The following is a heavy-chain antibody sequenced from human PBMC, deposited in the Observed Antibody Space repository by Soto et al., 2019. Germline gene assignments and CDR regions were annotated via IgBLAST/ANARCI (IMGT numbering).Heavy chain of an antibody. Sequence: PSETLALTCSVSGGGIRSEEYYWSWVRQPPGKGLEWIGYIYYRGSTYYNPTLRSRGTLSVDTSKNQISLHLTSVSAADTAVYFCARLFAYYDKEPGAFDIWGQGTVVTVSS. V-gene: IGHV4-30-4*02. CDR1: GGGIRSEEYY. J-gene: IGHJ3*02. CDR2: IYYRGST. D-gene: IGHD3-22*01. CDR3: ARLFAYYDKEPGAFDI.